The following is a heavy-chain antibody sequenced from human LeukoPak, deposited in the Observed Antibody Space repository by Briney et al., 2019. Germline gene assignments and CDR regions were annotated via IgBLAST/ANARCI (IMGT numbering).Heavy chain of an antibody. CDR1: GFTFSNYW. CDR3: AKDHYWSIDY. Sequence: GGSLRLSCAASGFTFSNYWMHWVRQAPGKGLVWVSRINGDGSSTNYADSVKGRFTISRDDAKDTVYLQMNSLRAEGTGVYYCAKDHYWSIDYWGRGTLVTVSS. V-gene: IGHV3-74*01. CDR2: INGDGSST. D-gene: IGHD3-3*01. J-gene: IGHJ4*02.